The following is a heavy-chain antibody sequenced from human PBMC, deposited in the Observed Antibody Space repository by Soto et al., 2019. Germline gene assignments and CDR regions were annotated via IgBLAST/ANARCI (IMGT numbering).Heavy chain of an antibody. CDR2: IIPIFGTA. Sequence: QVQLVQSGAEVKKPGSSVKVSCKASGGTFSSYAISWVRQAPGQGLEWMGGIIPIFGTANYAQKFQGRVTITADESTSTAYMELRSLRSEDTAVYYCARGGYCSGGSCYADFDYWGQGTLVTVSS. D-gene: IGHD2-15*01. J-gene: IGHJ4*02. CDR3: ARGGYCSGGSCYADFDY. V-gene: IGHV1-69*01. CDR1: GGTFSSYA.